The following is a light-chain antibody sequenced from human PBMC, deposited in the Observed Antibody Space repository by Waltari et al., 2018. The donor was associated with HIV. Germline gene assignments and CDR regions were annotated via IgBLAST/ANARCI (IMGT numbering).Light chain of an antibody. V-gene: IGLV3-27*01. Sequence: SYELTQPSSVSVSPGQTARITCSGEAIAKKYARWCQQNPGQAPILVIYKETERPSGIPGRFSGSSSGTTVTLTISGAQVEDEADYFCYSAADKNVLFGGGTKLTVL. CDR3: YSAADKNVL. J-gene: IGLJ2*01. CDR2: KET. CDR1: AIAKKY.